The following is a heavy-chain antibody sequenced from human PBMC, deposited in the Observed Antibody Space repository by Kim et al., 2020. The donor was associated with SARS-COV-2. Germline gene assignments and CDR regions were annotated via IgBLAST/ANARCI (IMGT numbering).Heavy chain of an antibody. CDR2: ILYDGSNK. D-gene: IGHD6-13*01. Sequence: GGSLRLSCAASGFTFSSYGMHWVRQAPGKGLEWVAVILYDGSNKYYADSVKGRFTISRDNSKNMLYLQMSSLRAEDTAVYYCAKPGNRGAAAGGPGRWGQGTLVTVSS. CDR1: GFTFSSYG. V-gene: IGHV3-30*18. J-gene: IGHJ4*02. CDR3: AKPGNRGAAAGGPGR.